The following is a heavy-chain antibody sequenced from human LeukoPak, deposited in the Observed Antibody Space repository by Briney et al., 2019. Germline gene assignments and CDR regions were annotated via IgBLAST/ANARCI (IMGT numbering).Heavy chain of an antibody. D-gene: IGHD7-27*01. CDR1: GFTFSTYT. J-gene: IGHJ4*02. CDR3: AIDPNWGTHS. V-gene: IGHV3-23*01. CDR2: IGNNGGGI. Sequence: TGGSLRLSCAASGFTFSTYTMYWVRHPPGKRLEWVSIIGNNGGGIHYADSVRGRFTISRGNSKNALYLQMNSLRVEDTAVYYCAIDPNWGTHSWGQGVLVTVSS.